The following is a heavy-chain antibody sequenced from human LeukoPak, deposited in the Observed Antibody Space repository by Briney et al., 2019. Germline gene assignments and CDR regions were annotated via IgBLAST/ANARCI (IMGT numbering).Heavy chain of an antibody. CDR1: GYTFTNSG. V-gene: IGHV1-18*01. CDR3: AREGFGNSGCDPCDY. Sequence: ASVKVSCTASGYTFTNSGITWARQAPGQGLEWMGWISAYNGNTNYAQKIQGRVTMTTDTSTSTAYMELRGLRSDDTAVYFCAREGFGNSGCDPCDYWGQGTLVNVSS. D-gene: IGHD3-10*01. J-gene: IGHJ4*02. CDR2: ISAYNGNT.